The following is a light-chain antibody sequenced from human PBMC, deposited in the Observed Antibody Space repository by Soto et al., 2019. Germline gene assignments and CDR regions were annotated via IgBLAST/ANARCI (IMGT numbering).Light chain of an antibody. Sequence: QSALTQPPTASGSPGQSVTFSCTGTSSDIGAYVSWYQHHPGKAPKLVISEVNKRPSGVPDRFSGSKSGNTASLTVSGLQAEDEADYYCGSYAGNNIFVFGGGTKLTVL. J-gene: IGLJ2*01. V-gene: IGLV2-8*01. CDR2: EVN. CDR1: SSDIGAY. CDR3: GSYAGNNIFV.